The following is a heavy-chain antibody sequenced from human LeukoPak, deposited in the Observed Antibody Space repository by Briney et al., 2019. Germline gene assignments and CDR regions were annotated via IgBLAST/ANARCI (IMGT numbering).Heavy chain of an antibody. CDR2: IYTCGST. CDR3: ARDTPEWD. V-gene: IGHV3-53*05. D-gene: IGHD1-26*01. CDR1: GFTVSSHY. Sequence: PGGSLRLSCAASGFTVSSHYMRWVRQAPGKGLEWVSLIYTCGSTYYADSVKGRFTISRDNSTSTLYLQMNSLRAEDTAVYYCARDTPEWDWGQGTLVTVSS. J-gene: IGHJ4*02.